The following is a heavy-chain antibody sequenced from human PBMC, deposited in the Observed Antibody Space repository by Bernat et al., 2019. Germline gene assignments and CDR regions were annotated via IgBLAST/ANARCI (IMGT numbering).Heavy chain of an antibody. CDR1: GFTFSSYG. CDR2: ISYDGSNK. V-gene: IGHV3-30*18. Sequence: QVQLVESGGGVVQPGRSLRLSCAASGFTFSSYGMHWVRQAPGKGLEWVAVISYDGSNKYYADSVKGRFTISRDNSKNTLYLQMNSLRAEDTAVYYCAKDQQGSYTSYYFDYWGQGTLVTVSS. J-gene: IGHJ4*02. CDR3: AKDQQGSYTSYYFDY. D-gene: IGHD1-26*01.